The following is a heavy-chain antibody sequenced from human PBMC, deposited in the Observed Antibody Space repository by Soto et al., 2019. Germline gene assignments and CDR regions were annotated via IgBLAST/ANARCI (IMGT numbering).Heavy chain of an antibody. CDR1: GFTFSSYG. Sequence: QVQLVESGGGVVQPGRSLRLSCAASGFTFSSYGMHWVRQAPGKGLEWVAVISYDGSNKYYADSVKGRFTISRDNSKNTLYLQMNSLRAEDTAVYYCAKDLKPHSNSFDYWGQGTLVTVSS. V-gene: IGHV3-30*18. CDR2: ISYDGSNK. CDR3: AKDLKPHSNSFDY. D-gene: IGHD5-18*01. J-gene: IGHJ4*02.